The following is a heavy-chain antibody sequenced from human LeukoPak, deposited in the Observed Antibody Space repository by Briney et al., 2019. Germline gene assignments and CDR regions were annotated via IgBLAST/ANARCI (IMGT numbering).Heavy chain of an antibody. D-gene: IGHD6-13*01. Sequence: PARSLTLTCAASGFTFSSYALHWVRQAQGKGLEWVAVISYDGSMKYYADSVKGRFTISRDNSKNTLYLQMNSLRAEDTAVYYCARGYSNTWYYFDYWGQGTLVTVSS. CDR2: ISYDGSMK. CDR3: ARGYSNTWYYFDY. J-gene: IGHJ4*02. V-gene: IGHV3-30-3*01. CDR1: GFTFSSYA.